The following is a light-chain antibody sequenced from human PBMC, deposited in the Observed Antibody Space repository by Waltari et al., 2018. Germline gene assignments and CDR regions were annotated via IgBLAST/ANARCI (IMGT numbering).Light chain of an antibody. CDR3: QQYRINPWT. CDR2: KAS. CDR1: ENVNSW. Sequence: DIQLTQSPSTLSSSVGDRVTITCLASENVNSWFAWYQVKPGKAPKLLIQKASNLESGVPSRFSGSGSGTEFALTISSLQADDFATYYCQQYRINPWTFGQGTKVEI. V-gene: IGKV1-5*03. J-gene: IGKJ1*01.